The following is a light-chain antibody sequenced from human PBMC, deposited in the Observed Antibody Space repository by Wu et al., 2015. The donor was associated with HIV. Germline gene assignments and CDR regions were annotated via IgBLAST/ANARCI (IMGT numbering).Light chain of an antibody. CDR1: QSISSY. J-gene: IGKJ1*01. CDR3: QQIYSTPKT. V-gene: IGKV1-39*01. Sequence: DIQMTQSPSSLSASVGDRVTITCRASQSISSYLHWYQQKPGKAPNLVIYAASCLQSGVPSRFSGSGSGTDFTLTISSLQPEDFATYYCQQIYSTPKTFGQGTKVEIK. CDR2: AAS.